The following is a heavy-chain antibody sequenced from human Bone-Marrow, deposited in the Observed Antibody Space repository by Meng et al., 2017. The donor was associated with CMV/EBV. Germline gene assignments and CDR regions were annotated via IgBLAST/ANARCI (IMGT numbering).Heavy chain of an antibody. Sequence: GGSLRLSCAASGFTFSSYSMNWVRQAPGKGLEWVSSISSSSSYIYYADSVKGRFTISRDNAKNSLYLQMNSLRAEDTAVYYCARGGQYYDYYGMDVWGQGTMVTVSS. CDR2: ISSSSSYI. D-gene: IGHD3-16*01. CDR3: ARGGQYYDYYGMDV. CDR1: GFTFSSYS. J-gene: IGHJ6*02. V-gene: IGHV3-21*01.